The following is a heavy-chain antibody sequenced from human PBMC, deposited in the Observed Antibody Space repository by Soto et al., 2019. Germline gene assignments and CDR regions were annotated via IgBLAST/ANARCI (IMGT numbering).Heavy chain of an antibody. Sequence: PSVKVSCKASGYTFTSYYMHWVRQAPGQGLEWMGIINPSGGSTSYAQKFQGRVTMTRDTSTSTVYMELSSLRSEDTAVYYCARPIYDTDAFDIWGQGTMVTVSS. J-gene: IGHJ3*02. CDR3: ARPIYDTDAFDI. D-gene: IGHD3-22*01. V-gene: IGHV1-46*03. CDR1: GYTFTSYY. CDR2: INPSGGST.